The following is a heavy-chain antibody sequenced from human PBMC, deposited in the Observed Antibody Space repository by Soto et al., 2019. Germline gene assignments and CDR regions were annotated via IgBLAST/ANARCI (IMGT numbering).Heavy chain of an antibody. D-gene: IGHD3-3*02. CDR2: IMPVVATP. CDR3: ARDKDRQQLGGNYYYILDV. J-gene: IGHJ6*02. CDR1: GGTFSTSA. Sequence: QVQLMQSGAEVKKPGSSVKVSCKASGGTFSTSAISWVRQAPGEGLEWVGGIMPVVATPDYAQKFQGRVTISADESTTTDYLELTSLTTDDTAVYYCARDKDRQQLGGNYYYILDVWGQGTAITVSS. V-gene: IGHV1-69*12.